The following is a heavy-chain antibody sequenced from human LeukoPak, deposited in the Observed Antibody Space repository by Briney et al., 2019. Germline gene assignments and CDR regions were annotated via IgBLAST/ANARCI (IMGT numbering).Heavy chain of an antibody. D-gene: IGHD3-10*01. CDR3: AKDDYGSGSYYGAY. Sequence: WGSLRLSCAGSGFTFSTYTRNWVRQAPGKGLEWVASISSSGSYIYYADSAKGRFAIARDNAKNSLYLQMNSLGADDTAVYYCAKDDYGSGSYYGAYWGQGPLVTVSS. J-gene: IGHJ4*02. V-gene: IGHV3-21*01. CDR1: GFTFSTYT. CDR2: ISSSGSYI.